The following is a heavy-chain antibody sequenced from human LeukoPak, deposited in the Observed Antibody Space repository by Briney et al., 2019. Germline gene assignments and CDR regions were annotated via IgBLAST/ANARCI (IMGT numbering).Heavy chain of an antibody. CDR1: GFTYSSYS. CDR2: ISSSSS. CDR3: ARVGRGYSYGY. V-gene: IGHV3-21*01. J-gene: IGHJ4*02. D-gene: IGHD5-18*01. Sequence: GGSLRLSCAASGFTYSSYSMNWVRQAPGKGLEWVSSISSSSSYYADSVKGRFTISRDNAKNSLYLQMNSLRAEDTAVYYCARVGRGYSYGYWGQGTLVTVSS.